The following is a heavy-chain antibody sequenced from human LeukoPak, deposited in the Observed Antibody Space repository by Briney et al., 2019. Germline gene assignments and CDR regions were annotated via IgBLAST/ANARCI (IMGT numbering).Heavy chain of an antibody. CDR2: ISSSSSYI. CDR3: ARDLPVGATKPLDY. V-gene: IGHV3-21*01. Sequence: GGSLRLSCAASGFTFSSYSMNWVRQAPGKGLEWVSSISSSSSYIYYADSVKGRFTISRDNAKNSLYLQMNSLRAEDTAVYYCARDLPVGATKPLDYWGQGTLVTVSS. D-gene: IGHD1-26*01. J-gene: IGHJ4*02. CDR1: GFTFSSYS.